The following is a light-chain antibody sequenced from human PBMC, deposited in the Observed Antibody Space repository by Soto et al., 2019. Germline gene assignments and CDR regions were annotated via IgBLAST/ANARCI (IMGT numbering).Light chain of an antibody. CDR3: SSYAGSINPYV. J-gene: IGLJ1*01. CDR2: EVT. Sequence: QSVLTQPPSASGSPGQSVTISCTGTSGDIGGYDYVSWYQQHPGKAPKLMIYEVTKRPLGVPDRFSGSKSGNMASLTVSGLQAEDEADYYCSSYAGSINPYVFGTGTKLTVL. CDR1: SGDIGGYDY. V-gene: IGLV2-8*01.